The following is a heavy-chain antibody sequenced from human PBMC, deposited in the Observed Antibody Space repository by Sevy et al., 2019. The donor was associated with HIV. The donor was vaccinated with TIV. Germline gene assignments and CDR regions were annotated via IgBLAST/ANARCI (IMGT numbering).Heavy chain of an antibody. CDR2: FKSKTDGGTT. D-gene: IGHD6-13*01. CDR3: TTGVGSSSWYDYYFDY. Sequence: GGSLRLSCAASGFTFSNAWMSWVRQAPGKGLEWIGHFKSKTDGGTTDYAAPVKGRFTISRDDSKNTLFLQMNSLKTEDTAVYYCTTGVGSSSWYDYYFDYWGQGTLVTVSS. CDR1: GFTFSNAW. V-gene: IGHV3-15*01. J-gene: IGHJ4*02.